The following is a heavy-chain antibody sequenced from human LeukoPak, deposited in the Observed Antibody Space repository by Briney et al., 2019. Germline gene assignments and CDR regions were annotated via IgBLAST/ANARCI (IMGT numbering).Heavy chain of an antibody. D-gene: IGHD3-9*01. CDR1: GGSFSGYY. CDR3: ARQKAYYDILTGYYPRREVDY. V-gene: IGHV4-34*01. J-gene: IGHJ4*02. Sequence: SETLSLTCAVYGGSFSGYYWSWIRQPPGKGLEWIGSIYYSGSTYYNPSLKSRVTISVDTSKNQFSLKLSSVTAADTAVYYCARQKAYYDILTGYYPRREVDYWGQGTLVTVSS. CDR2: IYYSGST.